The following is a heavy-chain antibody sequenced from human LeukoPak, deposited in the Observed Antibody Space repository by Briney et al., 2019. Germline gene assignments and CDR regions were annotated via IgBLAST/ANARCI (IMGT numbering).Heavy chain of an antibody. J-gene: IGHJ2*01. CDR1: GGSISSYY. D-gene: IGHD3-3*01. CDR2: IYTTGST. V-gene: IGHV4-4*09. Sequence: SETLSLTCTVSGGSISSYYWSWIRQPPRKGLEWIGYIYTTGSTDYNPSLKSRVTISVDTSKNQLPLNLSSVTAADTAVYYCARRGTIFGPESLWGRGTLVTVSS. CDR3: ARRGTIFGPESL.